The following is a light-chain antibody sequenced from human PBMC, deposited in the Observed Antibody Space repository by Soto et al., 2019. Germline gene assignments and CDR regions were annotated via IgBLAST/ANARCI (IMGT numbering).Light chain of an antibody. CDR3: QQYGSSPYT. J-gene: IGKJ2*01. CDR1: QSVSSSS. Sequence: EIGLTQSPGTLSLSPGERATLSFRASQSVSSSSLAWYQQKPGQAPRLLIYGASSRATCIPDRFSGSGSGTDFTLTISRLEPEDFAVYYCQQYGSSPYTFGQGTKLEIK. V-gene: IGKV3-20*01. CDR2: GAS.